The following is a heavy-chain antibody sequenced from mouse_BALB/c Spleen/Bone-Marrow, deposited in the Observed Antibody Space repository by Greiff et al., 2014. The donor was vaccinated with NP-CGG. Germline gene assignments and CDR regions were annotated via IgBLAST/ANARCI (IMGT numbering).Heavy chain of an antibody. CDR1: GYSFTSYW. D-gene: IGHD2-2*01. J-gene: IGHJ4*01. CDR3: TNGHDYYVMDY. V-gene: IGHV1-5*01. Sequence: EVQLQQSGTVLARPGASVKMSCKASGYSFTSYWMHWVKQRPGQGLEWIGAIYPGNSDTSYNQKFKGKAKLTAVTSASTAYMELSSLTNEDSAVYYCTNGHDYYVMDYWGQGTSVTVSS. CDR2: IYPGNSDT.